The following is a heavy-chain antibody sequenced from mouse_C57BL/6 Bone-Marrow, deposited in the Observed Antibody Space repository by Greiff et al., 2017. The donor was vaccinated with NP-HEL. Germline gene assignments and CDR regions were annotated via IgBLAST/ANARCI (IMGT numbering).Heavy chain of an antibody. V-gene: IGHV1-62-2*01. Sequence: VKLQESGAELVKPGASVKLSCKASGYTFTEYTIHWVKQRSGQGLEWIGWFYPGSGSIKYNEKFKDKATLTADKSSSTVYMELSRLTSEDAAVYFCARHEDRGIYYGTSWFAYWGKGTLVTVSA. D-gene: IGHD2-1*01. J-gene: IGHJ3*01. CDR3: ARHEDRGIYYGTSWFAY. CDR2: FYPGSGSI. CDR1: GYTFTEYT.